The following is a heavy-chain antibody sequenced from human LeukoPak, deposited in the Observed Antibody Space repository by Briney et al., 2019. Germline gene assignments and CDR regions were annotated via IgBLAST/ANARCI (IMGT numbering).Heavy chain of an antibody. Sequence: PSETLSLTCAVSGGSISSSNWWSWVRQPPGKGLEWIGEIYHSGSTNYNPSLKSRVTISVDKSKNQFSLKLSSVTAADTAVYYCARGIAAAGTRRGDNWFDPWGQGTLVTVSS. J-gene: IGHJ5*02. D-gene: IGHD6-13*01. CDR3: ARGIAAAGTRRGDNWFDP. V-gene: IGHV4-4*02. CDR1: GGSISSSNW. CDR2: IYHSGST.